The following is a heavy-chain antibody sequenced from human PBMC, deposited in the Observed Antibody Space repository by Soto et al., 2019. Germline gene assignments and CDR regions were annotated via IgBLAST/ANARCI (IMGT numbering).Heavy chain of an antibody. D-gene: IGHD3-22*01. J-gene: IGHJ4*02. CDR3: VRGPDYEGYFDY. CDR1: GTTLSNYA. V-gene: IGHV1-69*12. CDR2: IILPFGTP. Sequence: QVRLVQSGAEVKKTGSSVKVSCKASGTTLSNYAIGWVRQAPGQGLEWMGGIILPFGTPNYAQKFQGRVTITADESMTTAFMGLRGLRSEDTDVYFCVRGPDYEGYFDYWGQGTLVTVSS.